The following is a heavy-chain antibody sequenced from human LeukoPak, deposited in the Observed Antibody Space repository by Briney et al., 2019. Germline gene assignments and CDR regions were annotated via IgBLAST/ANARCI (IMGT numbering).Heavy chain of an antibody. D-gene: IGHD3-22*01. CDR3: ARSGDSSGDFDY. Sequence: SETLSLTCTVSGGSISSYYWSWIRQPAGKGLEWIGRIYTSGSTNYNPSLKSRVTMSVDTSKNQFSLKLSSVTAADTAVHYCARSGDSSGDFDYWGQGTLVTVSS. CDR2: IYTSGST. V-gene: IGHV4-4*07. J-gene: IGHJ4*02. CDR1: GGSISSYY.